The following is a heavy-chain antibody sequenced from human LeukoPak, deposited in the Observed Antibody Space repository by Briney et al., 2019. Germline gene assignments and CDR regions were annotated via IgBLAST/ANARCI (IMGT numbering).Heavy chain of an antibody. CDR1: GFTFSSYW. V-gene: IGHV3-7*01. CDR3: ARQLRFLEWLRDY. D-gene: IGHD3-3*01. CDR2: IKQDGSEK. Sequence: GGSLRLSCAASGFTFSSYWMSWVRQAPGKGLEWVANIKQDGSEKYYVDSVKGRFTISRDNAKNSLYLQMNSLRAEDTAVYYCARQLRFLEWLRDYWGQGTLVTVSS. J-gene: IGHJ4*02.